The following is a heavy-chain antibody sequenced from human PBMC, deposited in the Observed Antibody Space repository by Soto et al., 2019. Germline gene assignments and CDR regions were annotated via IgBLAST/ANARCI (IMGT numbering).Heavy chain of an antibody. D-gene: IGHD3-22*01. CDR1: VGTFSSYA. V-gene: IGHV1-69*13. Sequence: ASVKVSCKASVGTFSSYAISWVRQAPGQGLEWMGGIIPIFGTANYAQKFQGRVTITADESTSTAYMELSSLRSEDTAVYYCARMGYDSSGYYGWFDPWGQGTLVTSPQ. J-gene: IGHJ5*02. CDR3: ARMGYDSSGYYGWFDP. CDR2: IIPIFGTA.